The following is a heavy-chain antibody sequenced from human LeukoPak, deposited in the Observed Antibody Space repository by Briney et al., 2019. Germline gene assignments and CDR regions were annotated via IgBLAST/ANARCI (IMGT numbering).Heavy chain of an antibody. CDR3: ARRRYYDSTGYNPTSYFDY. CDR2: IYRTLDT. D-gene: IGHD3-22*01. J-gene: IGHJ4*02. V-gene: IGHV4-59*01. CDR1: GDSIIGYY. Sequence: LETLSLTCTVSGDSIIGYYWSWIRQPPGKRLEWIGYIYRTLDTTYNTSLESRVTISLDMSNKQFSLRLSSVTAADTAVYYCARRRYYDSTGYNPTSYFDYWGQGILVT.